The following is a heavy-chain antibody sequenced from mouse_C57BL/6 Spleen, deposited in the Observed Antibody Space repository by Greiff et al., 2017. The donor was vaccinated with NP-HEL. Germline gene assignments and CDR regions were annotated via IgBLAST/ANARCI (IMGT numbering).Heavy chain of an antibody. CDR3: ARATHDYDRSWFAY. J-gene: IGHJ3*01. V-gene: IGHV1-64*01. CDR1: GYTFTSYW. CDR2: IHPNSGST. Sequence: VQLQQPGAELVKPGASVKLSCKASGYTFTSYWMHWVKQRPGPGLEWIGMIHPNSGSTNYNEKFKSKATLTVDKSSSTAYMQLSSLTSEDSAVYYCARATHDYDRSWFAYWGQGTLVTVSA. D-gene: IGHD2-4*01.